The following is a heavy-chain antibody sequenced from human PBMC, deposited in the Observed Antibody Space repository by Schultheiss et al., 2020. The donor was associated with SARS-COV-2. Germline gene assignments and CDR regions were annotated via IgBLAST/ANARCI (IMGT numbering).Heavy chain of an antibody. J-gene: IGHJ4*02. CDR1: GYSISSGY. V-gene: IGHV3-30*03. Sequence: GGSLRLSCTVSGYSISSGYYWGWIRQPPGKGLEWVAVISYDGSNKYYADSVKGRFTISRDNSKNTLYLQMNSLRAEDTAVYYCARNAARLITRAQFDYWGQGTLVTVSS. CDR3: ARNAARLITRAQFDY. CDR2: ISYDGSNK. D-gene: IGHD6-6*01.